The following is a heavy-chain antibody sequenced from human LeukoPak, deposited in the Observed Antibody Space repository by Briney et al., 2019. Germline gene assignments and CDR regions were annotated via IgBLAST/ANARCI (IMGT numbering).Heavy chain of an antibody. CDR1: GSTFSSYS. CDR2: ITSSSSYI. V-gene: IGHV3-21*01. D-gene: IGHD2-8*02. J-gene: IGHJ6*03. Sequence: PGGSLRLSCEVSGSTFSSYSMNWVRQAPGKGLEWVSSITSSSSYIYYADSVKGRFTISRDNARNSLYLQMNSLRAEDTAVYYCARGVSRYWGYYYYYMDVWGKGTTVTVSS. CDR3: ARGVSRYWGYYYYYMDV.